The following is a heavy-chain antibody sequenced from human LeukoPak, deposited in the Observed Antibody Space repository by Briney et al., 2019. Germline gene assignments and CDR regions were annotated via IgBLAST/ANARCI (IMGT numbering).Heavy chain of an antibody. Sequence: GASVKVSCKASGYTFTSYAMHWVRQAPGQRLEWMGWINAGNGNTKYSQKFQGRVTITADESTSTAYMELSSLRSEDTAVYYCARGPSYSGSYDWGQGTLVTVSS. CDR2: INAGNGNT. D-gene: IGHD1-26*01. J-gene: IGHJ4*02. CDR1: GYTFTSYA. CDR3: ARGPSYSGSYD. V-gene: IGHV1-3*01.